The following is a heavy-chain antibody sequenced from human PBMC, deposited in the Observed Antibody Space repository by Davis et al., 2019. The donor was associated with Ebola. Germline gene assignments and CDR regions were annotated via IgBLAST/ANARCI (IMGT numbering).Heavy chain of an antibody. J-gene: IGHJ3*02. D-gene: IGHD3-3*01. V-gene: IGHV3-23*01. CDR1: GFTFSSYA. Sequence: GSLRLSCAASGFTFSSYAMRWVRQAPGKGLEWVPAISGSGGSTYYADSVKGRFTISRDNSKNTLYLQMNSLRAEDTAIYYCAKDKNYDFWSGYPHDAFDIWGQGTMVTVSS. CDR3: AKDKNYDFWSGYPHDAFDI. CDR2: ISGSGGST.